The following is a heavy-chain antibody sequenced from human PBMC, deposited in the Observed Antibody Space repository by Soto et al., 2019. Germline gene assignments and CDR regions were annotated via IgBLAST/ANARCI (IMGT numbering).Heavy chain of an antibody. J-gene: IGHJ4*02. CDR1: GGTFSIYT. V-gene: IGHV1-69*02. Sequence: QVQLVQSGSEVKKPGSSVKVSCKASGGTFSIYTISWVRQAPGQGLEWMGRVIPIFDVTSYAHRSQGRVTITADKSTTTASMELSSLRSEDTAVYYCARDRDNSNWPNFDYWGQGTLVTVSS. CDR3: ARDRDNSNWPNFDY. D-gene: IGHD6-13*01. CDR2: VIPIFDVT.